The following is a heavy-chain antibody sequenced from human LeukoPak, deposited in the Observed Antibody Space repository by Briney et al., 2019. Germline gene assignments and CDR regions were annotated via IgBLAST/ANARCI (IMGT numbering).Heavy chain of an antibody. CDR1: GFSFSSYW. Sequence: GGSLRLSCAASGFSFSSYWMHWVRRAPGKGLVWVSHINSDGSTTNYADSVKGRFTISRDNAKNTLYLQMNSLRAEDTAVYYCAREWLRSRTFDYWGQGTLVTVSS. CDR2: INSDGSTT. CDR3: AREWLRSRTFDY. D-gene: IGHD5-12*01. J-gene: IGHJ4*02. V-gene: IGHV3-74*01.